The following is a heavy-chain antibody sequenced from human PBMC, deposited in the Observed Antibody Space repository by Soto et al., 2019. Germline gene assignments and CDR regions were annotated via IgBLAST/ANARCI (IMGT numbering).Heavy chain of an antibody. V-gene: IGHV1-69*01. Sequence: QVQLVQSGAAVRKPGSSVKVSCKASGGTFTKYAITWVRQAPRQGLEWMGGIVPLPGTTNYAQKFRGRVTISADESTSTAYLELSSLRSEDTAEYYCARRVGGLGGSSGWPDYAFDVWGQGTIVIVSS. CDR2: IVPLPGTT. J-gene: IGHJ3*01. D-gene: IGHD6-19*01. CDR1: GGTFTKYA. CDR3: ARRVGGLGGSSGWPDYAFDV.